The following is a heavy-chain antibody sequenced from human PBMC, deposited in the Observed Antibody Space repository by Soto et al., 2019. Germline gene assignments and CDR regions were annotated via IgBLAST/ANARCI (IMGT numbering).Heavy chain of an antibody. V-gene: IGHV1-18*01. CDR3: ACVYYYDSSGYPAGMFDP. J-gene: IGHJ5*02. CDR2: ISAYNGNT. Sequence: QVPLVQSGAEVKKPGASVKVSCKASGYTFTSYGISWVRQAPGQGLEWMGWISAYNGNTNYAQKLQGRVTMTTDTSTSTAYMELRSLRSDDTAVYYCACVYYYDSSGYPAGMFDPWGQGTLVTVSS. CDR1: GYTFTSYG. D-gene: IGHD3-22*01.